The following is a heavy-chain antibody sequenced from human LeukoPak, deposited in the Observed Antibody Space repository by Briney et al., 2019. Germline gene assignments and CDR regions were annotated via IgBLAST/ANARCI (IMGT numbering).Heavy chain of an antibody. V-gene: IGHV5-51*01. J-gene: IGHJ4*02. CDR2: IYPGDSDT. D-gene: IGHD6-13*01. CDR3: TVTAADNSFDY. Sequence: GESLKISCKGSGYSFTSYWIGWVRQIPGKGLEWMGIIYPGDSDTRYSPSFQGHVTISAHKSISTAYLQWSSLKASDTAMYYCTVTAADNSFDYWGQGTLVTVSS. CDR1: GYSFTSYW.